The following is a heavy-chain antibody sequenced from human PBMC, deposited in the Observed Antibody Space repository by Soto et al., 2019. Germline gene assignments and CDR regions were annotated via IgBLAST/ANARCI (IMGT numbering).Heavy chain of an antibody. V-gene: IGHV3-33*01. D-gene: IGHD4-17*01. CDR1: GITFSTYT. J-gene: IGHJ4*02. CDR3: ARAAYAKEGVDY. Sequence: QVQLVESGGGVVQPGRSLRLSCAASGITFSTYTMHWVRQAPGKGLEWVAVIWYDGSKKYYADSVKDRFTISRDNSKNTLYLQMNSLRAEDPAVYYCARAAYAKEGVDYCGQGTLVTVAA. CDR2: IWYDGSKK.